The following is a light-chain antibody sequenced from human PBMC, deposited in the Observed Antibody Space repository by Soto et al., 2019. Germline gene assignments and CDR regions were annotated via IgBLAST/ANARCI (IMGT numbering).Light chain of an antibody. CDR2: AAS. Sequence: DVQMTQSPSSLSASVGDRVTITCRASQRVNNYLNWYQHKPGKAPKLLIHAASSLQIRVPPWFGGSSSGTNFTLAIIGLQAEDFATSYCQQSYITPWTFGQGTKVEIK. CDR3: QQSYITPWT. J-gene: IGKJ1*01. V-gene: IGKV1-39*01. CDR1: QRVNNY.